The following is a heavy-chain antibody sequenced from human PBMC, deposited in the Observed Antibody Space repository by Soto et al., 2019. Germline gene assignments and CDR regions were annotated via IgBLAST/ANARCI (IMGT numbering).Heavy chain of an antibody. Sequence: SETLSLTCTVSGGSISSGGDYWSWIRQHPGKGVELIGYIYYSGSNYYNPTLKSRVTISVDTAKIQFSLKLSSVTAADTAVYYCARATSKLELDYWGQGTLVTVSS. CDR3: ARATSKLELDY. J-gene: IGHJ4*02. CDR2: IYYSGSN. CDR1: GGSISSGGDY. D-gene: IGHD1-7*01. V-gene: IGHV4-31*03.